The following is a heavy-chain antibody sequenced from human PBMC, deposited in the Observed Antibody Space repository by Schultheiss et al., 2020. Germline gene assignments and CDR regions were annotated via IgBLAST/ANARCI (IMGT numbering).Heavy chain of an antibody. Sequence: SETLSLTCTVSGGSVSSGSYYWSWIRQPPGKGLEWIGYIYYSGSTNYNPSLKSRVTISVDTSKNQFSLKLSSVTAADTAVYYCARSGQQLVPYYYYYMDVWGKGTTVTVSS. D-gene: IGHD6-13*01. CDR1: GGSVSSGSYY. J-gene: IGHJ6*03. V-gene: IGHV4-61*01. CDR3: ARSGQQLVPYYYYYMDV. CDR2: IYYSGST.